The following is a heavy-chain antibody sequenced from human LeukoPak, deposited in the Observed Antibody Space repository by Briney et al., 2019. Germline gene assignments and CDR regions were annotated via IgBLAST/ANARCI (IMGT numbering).Heavy chain of an antibody. CDR3: AREKGFTMVRGNWFDP. CDR1: GYTFTGYY. V-gene: IGHV1-2*02. J-gene: IGHJ5*02. D-gene: IGHD3-10*01. Sequence: GASVKVSCKASGYTFTGYYMHCVRQAPGQALEWMGWINPNSGGTNYAQKSQGRVTMTRDTSISTAYMELSRLRSDDTAVYYCAREKGFTMVRGNWFDPWGQGTLVTVSS. CDR2: INPNSGGT.